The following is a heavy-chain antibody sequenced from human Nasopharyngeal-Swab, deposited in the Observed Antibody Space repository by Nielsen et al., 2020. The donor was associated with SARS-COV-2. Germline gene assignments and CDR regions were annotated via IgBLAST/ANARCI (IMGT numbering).Heavy chain of an antibody. Sequence: GESLKISCAAFGFTFSSYGMHWVRQAPGKGLEWVAVISYDGSNKYYADSVKGRFTISRDNSKNTLYLQMNSLRAEDTAVYYCAKDGGNSGYYYYYYMDVWGKGTTVTVSS. CDR2: ISYDGSNK. CDR3: AKDGGNSGYYYYYYMDV. D-gene: IGHD4-23*01. V-gene: IGHV3-30*18. CDR1: GFTFSSYG. J-gene: IGHJ6*03.